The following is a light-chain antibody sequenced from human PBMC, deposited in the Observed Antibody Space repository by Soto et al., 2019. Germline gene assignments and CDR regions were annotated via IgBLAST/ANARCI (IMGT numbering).Light chain of an antibody. CDR2: DAS. CDR1: QSVSSY. CDR3: QQRSNRPSP. J-gene: IGKJ4*01. V-gene: IGKV3-11*01. Sequence: EIVLTQSPATLSLSPGDRATLSCRASQSVSSYLAWYQQKPGQAPRLLIYDASNRATGIPARFSGSGSGTDFTLTITTLEPEDFAVYYCQQRSNRPSPCGGGTKVEIK.